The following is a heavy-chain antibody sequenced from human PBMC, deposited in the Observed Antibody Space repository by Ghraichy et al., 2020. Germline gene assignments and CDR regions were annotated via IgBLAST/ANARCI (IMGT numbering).Heavy chain of an antibody. Sequence: PETLSLTCTVSGGSISPYYWSWIRQPPGKGLEWIGYLYRSGSTIYNPSLKSRVTISVDTSKNQFSLTLSSVTAADTAVYYCARWGGGNIAIDYWGQGSLVTVSS. CDR3: ARWGGGNIAIDY. V-gene: IGHV4-59*01. CDR1: GGSISPYY. CDR2: LYRSGST. J-gene: IGHJ4*02. D-gene: IGHD5-18*01.